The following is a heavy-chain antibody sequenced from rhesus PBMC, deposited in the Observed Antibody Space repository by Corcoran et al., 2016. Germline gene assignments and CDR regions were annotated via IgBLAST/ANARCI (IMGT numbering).Heavy chain of an antibody. Sequence: EVQLVESGGGLAKPGGSLRLSCAASGFTFSAYYMAWVRQAPGKGLEGVSSNRNGGGRTWYADSVKGRLTISRENDKNTLYLQMNSLRAEDTAVYYWARDKGVYGLDSWGQGVVVTVSS. J-gene: IGHJ6*01. CDR1: GFTFSAYY. CDR2: NRNGGGRT. V-gene: IGHV3-178*01. CDR3: ARDKGVYGLDS.